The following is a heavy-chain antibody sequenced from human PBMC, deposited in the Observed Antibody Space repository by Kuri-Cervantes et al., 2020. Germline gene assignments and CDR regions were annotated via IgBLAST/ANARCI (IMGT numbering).Heavy chain of an antibody. CDR3: ARGRRRGSGSYYPHNWFDP. V-gene: IGHV4-4*07. Sequence: SETLSLTCTVSGGSISSYYWSWMRQPAGKGLEWIGRIYTSGSTNYNPSLKSRVTISVDTSKNQFSLKLSSVTAADTAVYYCARGRRRGSGSYYPHNWFDPWGQGTLVTVSS. D-gene: IGHD3-10*01. J-gene: IGHJ5*02. CDR1: GGSISSYY. CDR2: IYTSGST.